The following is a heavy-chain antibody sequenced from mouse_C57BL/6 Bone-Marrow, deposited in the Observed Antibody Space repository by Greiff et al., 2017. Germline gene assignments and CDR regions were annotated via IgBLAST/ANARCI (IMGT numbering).Heavy chain of an antibody. J-gene: IGHJ2*01. CDR3: ARSRCNYVDY. Sequence: QVQLQQPGAELVMPGASVKLSCKASGYTFTSYWMHWVKQRPGQGLEWIGEIDPSDSYTNYTQKFKGKSTLTVDKSSSTAYMQLSSLTSEDSAVYYCARSRCNYVDYWGQGTTLTVSS. CDR1: GYTFTSYW. V-gene: IGHV1-69*01. CDR2: IDPSDSYT.